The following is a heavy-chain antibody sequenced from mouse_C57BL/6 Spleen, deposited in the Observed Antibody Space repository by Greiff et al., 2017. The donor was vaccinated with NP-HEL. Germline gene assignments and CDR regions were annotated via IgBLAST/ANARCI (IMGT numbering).Heavy chain of an antibody. CDR2: IYPRDGST. CDR1: GYTFTSYD. J-gene: IGHJ4*01. Sequence: QVQLQQSGPELVKPGASVKLSCKASGYTFTSYDINWVKQRPGQGLEWIGWIYPRDGSTKYNEKFKGKATLTVDTSSSTAYMELHSLTSEDSAVYFCARRGYYYGSRFSYAMDYWGQGTSVTVSS. D-gene: IGHD1-1*01. CDR3: ARRGYYYGSRFSYAMDY. V-gene: IGHV1-85*01.